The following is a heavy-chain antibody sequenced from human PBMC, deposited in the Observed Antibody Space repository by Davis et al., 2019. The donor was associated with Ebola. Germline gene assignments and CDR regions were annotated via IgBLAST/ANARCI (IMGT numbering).Heavy chain of an antibody. V-gene: IGHV1-2*06. CDR3: ARPIAVAPWGWFDP. J-gene: IGHJ5*02. CDR1: GYTFTGYY. Sequence: ASVKVSCKASGYTFTGYYMHWARQAPGQGLEWMGRINPNSGGTNYAQKFQGRVTMTRDTSISTAYMELSRLGSDDTAVYYCARPIAVAPWGWFDPWGQGTLVTVSS. D-gene: IGHD6-19*01. CDR2: INPNSGGT.